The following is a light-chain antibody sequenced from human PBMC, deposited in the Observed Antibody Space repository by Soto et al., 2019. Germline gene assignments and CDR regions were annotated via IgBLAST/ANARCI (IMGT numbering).Light chain of an antibody. CDR3: QSYDSSLSRYV. Sequence: QSVLTQPPSVSGAPGQRVTFSCTGSSSNIGTGYAVHWYQHLPGTAPKLLIYGNNKRLSGVPDRFSGSKSGTSASLAITGXXXXXXXXXXCQSYDSSLSRYVFGTGTKVTV. V-gene: IGLV1-40*01. J-gene: IGLJ1*01. CDR1: SSNIGTGYA. CDR2: GNN.